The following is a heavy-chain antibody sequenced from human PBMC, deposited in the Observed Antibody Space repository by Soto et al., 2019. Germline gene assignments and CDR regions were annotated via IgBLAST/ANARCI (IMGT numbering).Heavy chain of an antibody. CDR2: IKAGDGNT. J-gene: IGHJ4*02. Sequence: GPSVKVSCKASGYTFRNYAMLWVRQAPGQRLEWMGWIKAGDGNTAYSPKFQGRITISRDTSASTAYMELSSLRSEDTAVYYCARRDGVALAGFLDYRGQGTPVSSPQ. CDR3: ARRDGVALAGFLDY. D-gene: IGHD6-19*01. CDR1: GYTFRNYA. V-gene: IGHV1-3*01.